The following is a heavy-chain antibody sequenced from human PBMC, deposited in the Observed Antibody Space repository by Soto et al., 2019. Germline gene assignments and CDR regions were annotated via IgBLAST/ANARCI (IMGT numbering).Heavy chain of an antibody. CDR3: ASTITCGGVIGPLDY. D-gene: IGHD3-16*02. CDR2: IYYSGST. CDR1: GGSISSGGYY. Sequence: QVQLQESGPGLVKPSQTLSLTCTVSGGSISSGGYYWSWIRQHPGKGLEWIGYIYYSGSTYYNPSLKSRVTISVYTSKHQFSLTLSSVTAADTAVYYCASTITCGGVIGPLDYWGQGTLVTVSS. J-gene: IGHJ4*02. V-gene: IGHV4-31*03.